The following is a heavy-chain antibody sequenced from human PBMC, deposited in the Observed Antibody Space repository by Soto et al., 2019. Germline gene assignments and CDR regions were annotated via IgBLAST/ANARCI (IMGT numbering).Heavy chain of an antibody. V-gene: IGHV3-23*01. J-gene: IGHJ4*02. CDR3: AGHGGYSY. Sequence: GGSLMFCCASTGFTLRTNSMSWVRQAPGKGLEWVSSFSGSGADTYYAYSLKGRFTISRDNSKNTLYLQMNSLRAEDTALYYCAGHGGYSYLGQGTLVTVSS. CDR1: GFTLRTNS. CDR2: FSGSGADT. D-gene: IGHD4-17*01.